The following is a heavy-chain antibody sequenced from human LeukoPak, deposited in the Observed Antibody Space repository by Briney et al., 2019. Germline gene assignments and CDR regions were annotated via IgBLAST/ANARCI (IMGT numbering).Heavy chain of an antibody. V-gene: IGHV3-48*03. J-gene: IGHJ4*02. CDR1: GFTFSSYA. CDR3: ARVWVGATDY. D-gene: IGHD1-26*01. Sequence: QPGGSLRLSCAASGFTFSSYAMHWVRQAPGKGLEWVSYISSSGSTIYYADSVKGRFTISRDNAKNSLYLQMNSLRAEDTAVYYCARVWVGATDYWGQGTLVTVSS. CDR2: ISSSGSTI.